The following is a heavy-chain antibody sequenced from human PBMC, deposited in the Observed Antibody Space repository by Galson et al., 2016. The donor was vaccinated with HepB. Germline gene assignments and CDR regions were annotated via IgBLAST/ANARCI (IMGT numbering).Heavy chain of an antibody. D-gene: IGHD6-19*01. CDR1: GFTFSTSA. J-gene: IGHJ4*02. CDR3: AKSPPVNMAVPYFDY. V-gene: IGHV3-23*01. Sequence: SLRLSCAASGFTFSTSAMSWVRQAPGEGLEWVSTFSGSGGSTYYADSVKGRFTISRDNSKNTLYLQMNTLRAEDTAVYYCAKSPPVNMAVPYFDYWGQGTRVTVAS. CDR2: FSGSGGST.